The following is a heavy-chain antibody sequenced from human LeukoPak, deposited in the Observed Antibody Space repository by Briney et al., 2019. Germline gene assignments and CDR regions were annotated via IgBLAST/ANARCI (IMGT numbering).Heavy chain of an antibody. J-gene: IGHJ4*02. CDR2: ISSSSSYT. V-gene: IGHV3-11*05. Sequence: GGSLRLSCAASGFTFSDYYMSWIRQAPGKGLEWVSYISSSSSYTNYADSVKGRFTISRDNAKNSLYLQMNSLRAEDTAVYYCARDPPNYYGSGSYCDYWGQGTLVTVSS. CDR1: GFTFSDYY. D-gene: IGHD3-10*01. CDR3: ARDPPNYYGSGSYCDY.